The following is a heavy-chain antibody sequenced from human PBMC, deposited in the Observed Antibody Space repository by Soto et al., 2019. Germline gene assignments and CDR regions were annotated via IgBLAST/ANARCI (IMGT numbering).Heavy chain of an antibody. CDR2: INPNSGGT. J-gene: IGHJ5*02. Sequence: QVQLVQSGAEVKKPGASVKVSCKASGYTFTGYYMHWVRQAPGQGLEWMGWINPNSGGTNYAQKFQGRVTMTRDTSLSTAYMELSRLRADDTAVYYCARDIVVVVAATEWFDPWGQGTLVTVS. CDR1: GYTFTGYY. V-gene: IGHV1-2*02. CDR3: ARDIVVVVAATEWFDP. D-gene: IGHD2-15*01.